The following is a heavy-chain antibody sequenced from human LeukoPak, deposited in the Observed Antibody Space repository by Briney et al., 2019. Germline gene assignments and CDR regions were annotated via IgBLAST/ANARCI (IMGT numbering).Heavy chain of an antibody. J-gene: IGHJ6*03. CDR3: ARILRGGIEAAGIQPDYFYYYYMDV. D-gene: IGHD6-25*01. Sequence: SETLSLTCTVSGDSITNNNCYWGWVRQPPGKGLEWIASIYYSGSSYYNPSLKSRVTMSVDTSKNQFSLKLSSVTAADTAVYYCARILRGGIEAAGIQPDYFYYYYMDVWGNGTTVTVSS. CDR2: IYYSGSS. CDR1: GDSITNNNCY. V-gene: IGHV4-39*07.